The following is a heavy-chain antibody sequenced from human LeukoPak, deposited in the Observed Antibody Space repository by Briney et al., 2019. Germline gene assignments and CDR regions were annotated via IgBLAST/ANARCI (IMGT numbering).Heavy chain of an antibody. V-gene: IGHV1-18*01. Sequence: ASVKVSCKASGYSFTSYDFSWVRQAPGQGLEWMAWISAYNGNTNYAQKFQGRVTMTTDTSTSTAYMELRSLRSDDTAVYYCARAPGNLENYHYGMDVWGQGTTVTVSS. CDR2: ISAYNGNT. CDR1: GYSFTSYD. J-gene: IGHJ6*02. D-gene: IGHD1-14*01. CDR3: ARAPGNLENYHYGMDV.